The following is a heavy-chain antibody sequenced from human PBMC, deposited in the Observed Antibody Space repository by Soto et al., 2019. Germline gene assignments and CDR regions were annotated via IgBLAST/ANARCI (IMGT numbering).Heavy chain of an antibody. CDR1: GVSITSTTYF. Sequence: SETLSLTCAVSGVSITSTTYFWAWIRQPPGKGLEWIGTLSYAGNTYYNPSLQSRVTISADTSKNQFSLMLTSLTAADTAVYYCARQATYTLDVWGQGITVT. J-gene: IGHJ6*02. CDR3: ARQATYTLDV. CDR2: LSYAGNT. V-gene: IGHV4-39*01. D-gene: IGHD4-4*01.